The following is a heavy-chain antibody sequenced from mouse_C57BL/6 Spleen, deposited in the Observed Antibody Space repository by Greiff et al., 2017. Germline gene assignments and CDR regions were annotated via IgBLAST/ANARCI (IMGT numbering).Heavy chain of an antibody. CDR3: ARGGYDGYYEFAY. D-gene: IGHD2-3*01. V-gene: IGHV7-3*01. J-gene: IGHJ3*01. Sequence: EVQLVESGGGLVQPGGSLSLSCAASGFTFTDYYMSWVRQPPGKALEWLGFIRNKANGYTTEYSASVKGRFTISRDNSQSILYLQMNALRAEDSATYYCARGGYDGYYEFAYWGQGTLVTVSA. CDR2: IRNKANGYTT. CDR1: GFTFTDYY.